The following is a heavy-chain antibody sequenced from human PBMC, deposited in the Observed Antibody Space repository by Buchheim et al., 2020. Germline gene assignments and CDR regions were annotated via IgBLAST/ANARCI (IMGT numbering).Heavy chain of an antibody. CDR3: ARSGYSSGWNNWFDP. V-gene: IGHV4-31*03. D-gene: IGHD6-19*01. CDR2: IYYSGST. CDR1: GGSISSGGYY. J-gene: IGHJ5*02. Sequence: QVQLQESGPGLVKPSQTLSLTCTVSGGSISSGGYYWSWIRQHPGKGLEWIGYIYYSGSTYYNPSLTSRVTISVDTHKNQSSLKLSSVTAADTAVYYCARSGYSSGWNNWFDPWGQGTL.